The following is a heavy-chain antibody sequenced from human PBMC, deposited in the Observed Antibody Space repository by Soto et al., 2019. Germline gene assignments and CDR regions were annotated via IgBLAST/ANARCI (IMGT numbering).Heavy chain of an antibody. J-gene: IGHJ6*02. D-gene: IGHD1-26*01. V-gene: IGHV1-69*13. CDR1: GGTFSSYA. CDR2: VIPIFGTA. CDR3: ARVGSGSYYYYYYGMDV. Sequence: ALVKVSCKASGGTFSSYAISWVRQAPGQGLEWMGGVIPIFGTANYAQKFQGRVTITADESTSTAYMELSSLRSEDTAVYYCARVGSGSYYYYYYGMDVWGQGTTVTVSS.